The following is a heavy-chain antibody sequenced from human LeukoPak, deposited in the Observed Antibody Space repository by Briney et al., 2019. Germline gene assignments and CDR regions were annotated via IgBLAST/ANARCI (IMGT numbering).Heavy chain of an antibody. D-gene: IGHD4-23*01. V-gene: IGHV3-48*03. CDR3: ARDSGSCIGNSCNHFDY. Sequence: PGGSLRLSCAASGFTFISSAMHWVRQTPGKGLEWVSYISGGGSNIYYVESVKGRFTISRDNAKKSLYLQMNSLRTEDTAFLYIARDSGSCIGNSCNHFDYWGQGTLVTVSS. CDR2: ISGGGSNI. CDR1: GFTFISSA. J-gene: IGHJ4*02.